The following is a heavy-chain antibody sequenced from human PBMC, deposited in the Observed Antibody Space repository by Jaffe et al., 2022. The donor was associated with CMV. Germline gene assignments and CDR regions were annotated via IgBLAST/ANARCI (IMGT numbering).Heavy chain of an antibody. D-gene: IGHD3-10*01. V-gene: IGHV1-2*04. CDR2: INPNSGGT. CDR1: GYTFTGYY. CDR3: ARGVGLLWFGELWDY. J-gene: IGHJ4*02. Sequence: QVQLVQSGAEVKKPGASVKVSCKASGYTFTGYYMHWVRQAPGQGLEWMGWINPNSGGTNYAQKFQGWVTMTRDTSISTAYMELSRLRSDDTAVYYCARGVGLLWFGELWDYWGQGTLVTVSS.